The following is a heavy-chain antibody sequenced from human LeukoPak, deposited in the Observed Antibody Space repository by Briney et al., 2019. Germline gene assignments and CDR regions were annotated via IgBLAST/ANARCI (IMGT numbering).Heavy chain of an antibody. V-gene: IGHV3-30*03. Sequence: PGGSLRLSCAASGFTFSSYSMNWVRQAPGKGLEWVAVISYDGSNKYYADSVKGRFTISRDNSKNTLYLQMNSLRAEDTAVYYCARDGGDVAAVLYYFDYWGQGTLVTVSS. D-gene: IGHD2-15*01. CDR2: ISYDGSNK. J-gene: IGHJ4*02. CDR3: ARDGGDVAAVLYYFDY. CDR1: GFTFSSYS.